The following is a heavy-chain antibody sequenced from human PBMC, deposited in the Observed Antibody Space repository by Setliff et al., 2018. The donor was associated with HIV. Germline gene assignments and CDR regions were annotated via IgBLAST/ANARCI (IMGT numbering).Heavy chain of an antibody. CDR3: AKDGISGGAYPPYYFDY. D-gene: IGHD2-15*01. J-gene: IGHJ4*01. Sequence: PSETLSLTCAVYGGSFSGYYWNWVRQPPGKGLEWVAYISSSDSTIYYADSVKGRFNISRDNSKNTLYLLMNGLRVEDTAVYYCAKDGISGGAYPPYYFDYWGHGTLVTVSS. V-gene: IGHV3-23*01. CDR2: ISSSDSTI. CDR1: GGSFSGYY.